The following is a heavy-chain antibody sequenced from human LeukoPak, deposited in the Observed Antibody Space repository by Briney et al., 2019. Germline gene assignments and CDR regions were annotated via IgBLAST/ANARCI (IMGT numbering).Heavy chain of an antibody. CDR1: GFTFRDFS. D-gene: IGHD2/OR15-2a*01. CDR2: VSGDGGVT. J-gene: IGHJ4*02. V-gene: IGHV3-43*02. Sequence: GGSLRLSCAASGFTFRDFSMHWVRQAPGKGLEWVSLVSGDGGVTHYADSVKGRFTISRDSSKNSLYLQMSSLRVEDTAFYYCAKGNNSLSFNFDYWGQGTLVTVSS. CDR3: AKGNNSLSFNFDY.